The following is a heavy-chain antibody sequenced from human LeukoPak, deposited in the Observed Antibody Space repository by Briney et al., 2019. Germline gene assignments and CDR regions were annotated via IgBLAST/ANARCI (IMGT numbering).Heavy chain of an antibody. J-gene: IGHJ6*03. V-gene: IGHV1-18*01. D-gene: IGHD3-16*01. CDR2: ISAYNGNT. CDR3: ARALIYYYYYMDV. Sequence: GASVKVSCKASSYTFTSYGISWVRQAPGQGLEWMGWISAYNGNTNYAQKLQGRVTMTRDTSISTAYMELSRLRSDDTAVYYCARALIYYYYYMDVWGKGTTVTVSS. CDR1: SYTFTSYG.